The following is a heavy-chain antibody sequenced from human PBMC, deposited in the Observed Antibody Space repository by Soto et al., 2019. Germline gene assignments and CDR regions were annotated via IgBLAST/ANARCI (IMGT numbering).Heavy chain of an antibody. CDR1: GFTFSSYG. CDR3: ARGGDYGDYPDY. V-gene: IGHV3-30*03. CDR2: ISYDGSNK. Sequence: PGGSLRLSCAASGFTFSSYGMHWVRQAPGKGLEWVAVISYDGSNKYYADSVKGRFTISRDNSKNTLYLQMNSLRAEDTAVYYCARGGDYGDYPDYWGQGTLVTVSS. J-gene: IGHJ4*02. D-gene: IGHD4-17*01.